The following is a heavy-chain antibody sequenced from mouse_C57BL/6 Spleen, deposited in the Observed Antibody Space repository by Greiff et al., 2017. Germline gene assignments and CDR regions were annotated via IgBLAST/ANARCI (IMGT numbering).Heavy chain of an antibody. CDR2: IYPGDGDT. V-gene: IGHV1-82*01. J-gene: IGHJ4*01. CDR1: GYAFSSSW. Sequence: VKVVESGPELVKPGASVKISCKASGYAFSSSWMNWVKQRPGKGLEWIGRIYPGDGDTNYNGKFKGKATLTADKSSSTAYMQLSSLTSEDSAVYFCARDDAMDYWGQGTSVTVSS. CDR3: ARDDAMDY.